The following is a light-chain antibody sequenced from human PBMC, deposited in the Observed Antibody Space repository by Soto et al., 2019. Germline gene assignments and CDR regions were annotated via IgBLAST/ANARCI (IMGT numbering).Light chain of an antibody. CDR2: GAS. CDR3: QQYGSSPT. J-gene: IGKJ5*01. Sequence: EIVLSQSPGTLSLSPGERATLSCRASQSVISNYLAWYQKKPGQAPRLLIYGASSRATGIPDRFSGSASGTDFTLTISRLEPEDFAVHYCQQYGSSPTFGQGTRLEIK. CDR1: QSVISNY. V-gene: IGKV3-20*01.